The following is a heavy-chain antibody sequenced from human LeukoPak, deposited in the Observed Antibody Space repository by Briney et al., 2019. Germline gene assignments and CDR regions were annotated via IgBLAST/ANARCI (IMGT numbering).Heavy chain of an antibody. J-gene: IGHJ4*02. Sequence: SETLFLTCTVSGGSISSYYWSWIRQPPGKGLEWIGFIYYSGSTNYNPSLKSRVTISVATSNNQFSLKLSSVTAADTAVYYCARGVPQWPARIDYWGQGTLVTVSS. CDR1: GGSISSYY. D-gene: IGHD6-19*01. CDR3: ARGVPQWPARIDY. V-gene: IGHV4-59*12. CDR2: IYYSGST.